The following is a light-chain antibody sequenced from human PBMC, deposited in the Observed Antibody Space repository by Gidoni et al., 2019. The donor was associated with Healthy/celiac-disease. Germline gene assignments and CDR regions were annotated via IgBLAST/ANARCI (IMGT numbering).Light chain of an antibody. CDR2: EVN. Sequence: QSALPQPASVSGSPGQSITISCSGTSSDVGSYNLVSWFQQHPDKAPKLMIYEVNKRPSGVSNRFSGSKSGNTASLTISGLQTEDEADYFCCSYVGSSASLYVFGTGTKVTVL. CDR3: CSYVGSSASLYV. CDR1: SSDVGSYNL. J-gene: IGLJ1*01. V-gene: IGLV2-23*02.